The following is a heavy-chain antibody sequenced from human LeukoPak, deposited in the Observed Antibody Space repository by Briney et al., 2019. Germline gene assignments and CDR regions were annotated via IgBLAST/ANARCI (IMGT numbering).Heavy chain of an antibody. CDR1: GGSISSSSYY. V-gene: IGHV4-39*01. CDR2: IYYSGST. CDR3: AGSMVRGAPEPHDAFDI. D-gene: IGHD3-10*01. J-gene: IGHJ3*02. Sequence: PSETLSLTCTVSGGSISSSSYYWGWIRQPPGKGLEWIGSIYYSGSTYYNPSLKSRVTISVDTSKNQFSLKLSSVTAADTAVYYCAGSMVRGAPEPHDAFDIWGQGTMVTVSS.